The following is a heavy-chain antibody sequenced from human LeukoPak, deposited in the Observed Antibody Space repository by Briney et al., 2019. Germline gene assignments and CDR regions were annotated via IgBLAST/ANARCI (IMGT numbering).Heavy chain of an antibody. D-gene: IGHD3-22*01. CDR1: GGSFSGYY. V-gene: IGHV4-34*01. CDR2: IDHSGST. J-gene: IGHJ3*02. CDR3: ARGRRYYDSSGYADHDAFDI. Sequence: SETLSLTCAVYGGSFSGYYWIWIRHPPGKGLEWIGEIDHSGSTNYNPSLKSRVTISLDPSKNQFSLKLSSVTAEDTAVYYCARGRRYYDSSGYADHDAFDIWGQGTMVTVSS.